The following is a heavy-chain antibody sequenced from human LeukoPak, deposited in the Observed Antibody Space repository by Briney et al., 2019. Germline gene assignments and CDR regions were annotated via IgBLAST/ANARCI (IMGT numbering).Heavy chain of an antibody. V-gene: IGHV3-9*01. J-gene: IGHJ6*03. Sequence: GGSLRLSCAASGFTFDDYAMHWVRQPPGKGLEWVSGITWNSGTIDYADSLKGRFTISRDNSKNTLYLQMNSLRAEDTAVYYCAKGRGWEASYYYYYMDVWGKGTTVTISS. CDR1: GFTFDDYA. CDR2: ITWNSGTI. CDR3: AKGRGWEASYYYYYMDV. D-gene: IGHD1-26*01.